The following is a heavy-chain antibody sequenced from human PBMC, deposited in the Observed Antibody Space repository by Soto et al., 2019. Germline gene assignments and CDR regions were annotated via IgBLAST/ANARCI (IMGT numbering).Heavy chain of an antibody. V-gene: IGHV4-30-2*01. Sequence: SETLSLTCAVSGGSISSGGYSWSWIRQPPGKGLEWIGYIYHSGSTYYNPSLKSRVTISVDRSKNQFSLKLSSVTAADTAVYYCARGYSRIVYGMDVWGQGTTVTVSS. CDR2: IYHSGST. D-gene: IGHD6-13*01. CDR1: GGSISSGGYS. J-gene: IGHJ6*02. CDR3: ARGYSRIVYGMDV.